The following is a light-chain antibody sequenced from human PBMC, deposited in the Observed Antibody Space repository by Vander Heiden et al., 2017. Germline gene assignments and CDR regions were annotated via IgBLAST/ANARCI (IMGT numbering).Light chain of an antibody. CDR1: QNMSHW. Sequence: DIQMTQFPSTLSASVGDRVTITCRASQNMSHWLAWFHQRPGKAPKLLIYKASSLESGVPSRFSGSGSGTEFTLTISSLQPDDFATYYCQQYYSYWTFGQGTKVEIK. V-gene: IGKV1-5*03. CDR3: QQYYSYWT. CDR2: KAS. J-gene: IGKJ1*01.